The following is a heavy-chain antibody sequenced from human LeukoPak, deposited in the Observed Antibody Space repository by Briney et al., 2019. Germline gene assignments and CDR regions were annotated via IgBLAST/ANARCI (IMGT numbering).Heavy chain of an antibody. CDR2: ISSNGSTI. V-gene: IGHV3-48*03. Sequence: PGGSLRLSCAASGFTFSSYEMNWVRQAPGKGLEWVSYISSNGSTIYYADSVKGRFTISRDNSKNTLYLQMNSLRAEDTALYYCAKVRANWGLIKDAFDIWGQGTMVTVSS. CDR1: GFTFSSYE. D-gene: IGHD7-27*01. J-gene: IGHJ3*02. CDR3: AKVRANWGLIKDAFDI.